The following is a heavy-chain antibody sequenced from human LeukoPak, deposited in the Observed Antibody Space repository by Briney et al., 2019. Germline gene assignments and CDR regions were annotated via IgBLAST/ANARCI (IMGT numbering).Heavy chain of an antibody. V-gene: IGHV4-59*11. D-gene: IGHD4-23*01. J-gene: IGHJ4*02. CDR2: IYYSGST. CDR3: ARNSKGVDY. Sequence: SETLSLTCTVSGGSISSHYWSWIRQPPGKGLEWIGYIYYSGSTNYNPSHKSRVTISVDTSKNQFSLKLSSVTAADTAVYYCARNSKGVDYWGQGTLVTVSS. CDR1: GGSISSHY.